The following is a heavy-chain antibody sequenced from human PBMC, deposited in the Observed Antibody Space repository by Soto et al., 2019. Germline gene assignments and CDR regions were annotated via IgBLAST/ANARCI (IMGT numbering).Heavy chain of an antibody. J-gene: IGHJ6*02. CDR2: IYHSGST. D-gene: IGHD6-13*01. CDR1: GYSTSSGYY. Sequence: SETLSLTCAVSGYSTSSGYYWGWIRQPPGKGLEWIGSIYHSGSTYYNPSLKSRVTISVDTSKNQFSLKLSSVTAADTAVYYCARDPVAAAGGGLYYYGMDVWGQGTTVTVSS. CDR3: ARDPVAAAGGGLYYYGMDV. V-gene: IGHV4-38-2*02.